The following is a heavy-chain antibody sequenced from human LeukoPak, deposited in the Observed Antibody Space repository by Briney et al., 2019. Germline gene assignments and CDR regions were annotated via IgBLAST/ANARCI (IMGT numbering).Heavy chain of an antibody. J-gene: IGHJ6*03. V-gene: IGHV4-38-2*02. Sequence: SEALSLTCTVSGYSISSGYYWGWIRQPPGKGLEWIGSIYHSGSTYYNPSLKSRVTISVDTSKNQFSLKLSSVTAADTAVYYCARDGSSSWYGYYYYYMDVWGKGTTVTISS. CDR2: IYHSGST. D-gene: IGHD6-13*01. CDR1: GYSISSGYY. CDR3: ARDGSSSWYGYYYYYMDV.